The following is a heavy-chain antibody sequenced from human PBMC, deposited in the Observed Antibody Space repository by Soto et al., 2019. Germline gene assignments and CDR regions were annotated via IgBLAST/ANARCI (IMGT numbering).Heavy chain of an antibody. J-gene: IGHJ4*02. Sequence: QVQLVQSGAEVKKPGSSVKVSCKASGGTFSSYAISWVRQAPGQGLEWMGGIIPIFGTANYAQKFQGRVTITADESTSPAYMELSSLASEETAMFYCARRGPSGRFYFDYWGQGTLVTVSS. CDR3: ARRGPSGRFYFDY. D-gene: IGHD1-26*01. V-gene: IGHV1-69*01. CDR2: IIPIFGTA. CDR1: GGTFSSYA.